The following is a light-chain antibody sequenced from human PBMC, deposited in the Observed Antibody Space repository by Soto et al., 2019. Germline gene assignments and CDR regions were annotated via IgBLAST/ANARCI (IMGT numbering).Light chain of an antibody. Sequence: EIVLTQSPGTLSLSPGERATLSCRASQSVSSSYLAWYQQKPGQAPRLLIYGASSRATGIPDRFSGSGSGTDFTLTISRLAPEDFAVYYCQQYGSSPQTFGQGTKLEI. J-gene: IGKJ2*01. CDR2: GAS. CDR1: QSVSSSY. V-gene: IGKV3-20*01. CDR3: QQYGSSPQT.